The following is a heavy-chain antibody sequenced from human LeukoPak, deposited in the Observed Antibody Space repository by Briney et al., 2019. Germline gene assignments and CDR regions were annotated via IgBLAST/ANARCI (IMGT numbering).Heavy chain of an antibody. D-gene: IGHD3-10*01. J-gene: IGHJ3*02. Sequence: GGSLRLSCAASGFTFSSYSMNWVRQAPGKGLEWVSSISSSSSYIYYADSVKGRFTISIDNAKNSLYLQMNSLRAEDTAVYYCAKDALLWFGELGSSDAFDIWGQGTMVTVSS. CDR1: GFTFSSYS. CDR2: ISSSSSYI. CDR3: AKDALLWFGELGSSDAFDI. V-gene: IGHV3-21*01.